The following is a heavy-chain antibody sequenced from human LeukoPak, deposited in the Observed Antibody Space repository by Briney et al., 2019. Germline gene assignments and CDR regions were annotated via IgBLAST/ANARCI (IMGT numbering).Heavy chain of an antibody. V-gene: IGHV1-69*13. CDR2: IIPIFGTA. D-gene: IGHD5-24*01. J-gene: IGHJ4*02. Sequence: ASVKVSCKASGGTFSSYAISWVRQAPGQGLEWMGGIIPIFGTANYAQKFQGRVTITADESTSTAYMELSSLRSEDTAVYYCASGSRDGYNYDYWGQGTLVTVCS. CDR1: GGTFSSYA. CDR3: ASGSRDGYNYDY.